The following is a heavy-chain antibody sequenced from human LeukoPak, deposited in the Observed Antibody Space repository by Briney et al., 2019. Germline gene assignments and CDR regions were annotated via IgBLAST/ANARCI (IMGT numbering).Heavy chain of an antibody. CDR2: IYYSGST. CDR1: GGSISSYY. V-gene: IGHV4-59*01. Sequence: PSETLSLTCTVSGGSISSYYWSWIRQPPGKGLEWIGYIYYSGSTNYNPSLKSRVTISVVTSKNQFSLKLSSVTAADTAVYYCARTDLADAFDIWGQGTMVTVSS. CDR3: ARTDLADAFDI. J-gene: IGHJ3*02.